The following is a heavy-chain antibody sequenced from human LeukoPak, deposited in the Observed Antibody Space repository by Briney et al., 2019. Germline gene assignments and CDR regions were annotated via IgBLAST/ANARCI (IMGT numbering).Heavy chain of an antibody. V-gene: IGHV3-48*01. CDR3: ARAAYGSGLYYYYYMDV. CDR2: ISSSSSTI. CDR1: GFTFSSYS. D-gene: IGHD3-10*01. J-gene: IGHJ6*03. Sequence: PGGSLRLSCAASGFTFSSYSMNWVRQAPGKGLEWVSYISSSSSTIYYADSVKGRFTISRDNAKNSPYLQMNSLRAEDTAVYYCARAAYGSGLYYYYYMDVWGKGTTVTVSS.